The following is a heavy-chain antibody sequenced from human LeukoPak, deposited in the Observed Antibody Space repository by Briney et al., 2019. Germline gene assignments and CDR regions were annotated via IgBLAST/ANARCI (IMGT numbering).Heavy chain of an antibody. J-gene: IGHJ4*02. CDR2: ISYDGNVR. CDR1: GFSFSHYA. V-gene: IGHV3-30-3*01. Sequence: PGGSLRLSCAASGFSFSHYALHWVRQAPGKGLEWLTFISYDGNVRYYADSVKGRFTVSRDDSKSTLYLQMNSLRTEDTALYYCARDPSTKYSQDYWGQGTLVTVSS. CDR3: ARDPSTKYSQDY. D-gene: IGHD5-18*01.